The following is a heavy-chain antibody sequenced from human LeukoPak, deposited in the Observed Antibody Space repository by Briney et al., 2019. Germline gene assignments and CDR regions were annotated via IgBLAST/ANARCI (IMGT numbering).Heavy chain of an antibody. J-gene: IGHJ1*01. CDR2: ISSRSTTI. CDR1: GFSFSSYS. D-gene: IGHD1-26*01. Sequence: GGSLRHSCAASGFSFSSYSLNWVRQAPGKGLEWVSYISSRSTTIYYADSVKGRFTISRDNAKNSLYLQMNSLRAEDTAVYYCARGTGIVGATVWGQGTLVTVSS. V-gene: IGHV3-48*01. CDR3: ARGTGIVGATV.